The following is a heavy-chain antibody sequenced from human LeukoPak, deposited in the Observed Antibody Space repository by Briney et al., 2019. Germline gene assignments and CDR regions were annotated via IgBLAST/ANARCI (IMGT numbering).Heavy chain of an antibody. Sequence: GGSLRLSCAASGFTFSDYYMSWIRQAPGKGLEWVSYISSSGSTIYYADSVKGRFTISRDNAKNSLYLQMNSLRAEDTAVYYCARDSDIVVVPAAPFDYWGQGTLVTVSS. J-gene: IGHJ4*02. CDR1: GFTFSDYY. V-gene: IGHV3-11*04. D-gene: IGHD2-2*01. CDR2: ISSSGSTI. CDR3: ARDSDIVVVPAAPFDY.